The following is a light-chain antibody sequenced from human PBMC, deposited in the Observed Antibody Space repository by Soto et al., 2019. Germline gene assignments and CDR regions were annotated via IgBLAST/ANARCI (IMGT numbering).Light chain of an antibody. CDR2: AAS. J-gene: IGKJ4*01. CDR1: QDSSSY. V-gene: IGKV1-9*01. CDR3: QQLKSYPLS. Sequence: DIQLTQSPSFLSASVGDRVTITCRTSQDSSSYLAWYQQKPGKAPQLLISAASTLQSGVPSRFSGSGSGTEFSLTISSLQPEDFATYYCQQLKSYPLSFGGGTKEEI.